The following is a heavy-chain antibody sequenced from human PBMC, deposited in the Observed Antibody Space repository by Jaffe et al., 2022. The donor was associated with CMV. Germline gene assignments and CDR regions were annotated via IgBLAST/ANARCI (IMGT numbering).Heavy chain of an antibody. CDR3: ARERPGDDAFDI. J-gene: IGHJ3*02. CDR1: GFTFSSYS. V-gene: IGHV3-21*01. D-gene: IGHD7-27*01. Sequence: EVQLVESGGGLVKPGGSLRLSCAASGFTFSSYSMNWVRQAPGKGLEWVSSISSSSSYIYYADSVKGRFTISRDNAKNSLYLQMNSLRAEDTAVYYCARERPGDDAFDIWGQGTMVTVSS. CDR2: ISSSSSYI.